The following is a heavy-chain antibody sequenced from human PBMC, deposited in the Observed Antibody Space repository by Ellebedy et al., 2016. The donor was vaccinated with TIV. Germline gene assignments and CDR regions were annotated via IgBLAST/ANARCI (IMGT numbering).Heavy chain of an antibody. CDR1: GFSFRNYW. J-gene: IGHJ5*01. D-gene: IGHD4-17*01. CDR3: ARRGSYGDYAVQVNNWFDS. Sequence: GESLKISCAASGFSFRNYWMGWVRQAPGKGLEWVANIYQDGSQKYYADSVEGRFTISRYNAQNSLYLQMKSLRVDDTAVYYCARRGSYGDYAVQVNNWFDSWGQGTPVTVSP. CDR2: IYQDGSQK. V-gene: IGHV3-7*01.